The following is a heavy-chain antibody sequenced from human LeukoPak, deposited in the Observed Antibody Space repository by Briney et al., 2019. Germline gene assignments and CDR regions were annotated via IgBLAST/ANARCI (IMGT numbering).Heavy chain of an antibody. CDR3: ARAHSIASYYYGVDV. CDR2: IYYSGST. D-gene: IGHD6-13*01. CDR1: GGSISSYY. V-gene: IGHV4-59*12. J-gene: IGHJ6*02. Sequence: SETLSLTCTVSGGSISSYYWSWIRQPPGKGLEWIGYIYYSGSTYYNPSLQSRVTISLDTPQNQFSLTLNSVTAADTAVYYCARAHSIASYYYGVDVWGQGTTVTVSS.